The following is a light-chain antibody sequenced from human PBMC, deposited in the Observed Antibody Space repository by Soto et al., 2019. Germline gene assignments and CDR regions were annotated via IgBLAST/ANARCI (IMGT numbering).Light chain of an antibody. CDR2: AAS. V-gene: IGKV1-39*01. Sequence: DIQVTQSPSSLSASVGDTVTISCRTSQTINTYLNWYQQQPGRAPKLLIFAASTLLSGVPSRFTGSGSGTDFTLIITGLQPEDFATYFCQQGSSPPYTFGPGTQL. J-gene: IGKJ2*01. CDR3: QQGSSPPYT. CDR1: QTINTY.